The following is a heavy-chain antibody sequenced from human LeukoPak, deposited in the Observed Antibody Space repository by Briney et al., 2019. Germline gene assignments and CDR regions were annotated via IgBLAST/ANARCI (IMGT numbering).Heavy chain of an antibody. CDR3: ARGLLWLHALDQ. Sequence: GGSLRLSCAGFEFTFSRFWLSWVRQAPGKGLEWVANIKHDGSEKYYVDSVKGRFTISRDNAKNTLFLQMTSLRADDTAVYYCARGLLWLHALDQWGQGTLVTVSS. CDR2: IKHDGSEK. J-gene: IGHJ4*02. V-gene: IGHV3-7*01. CDR1: EFTFSRFW. D-gene: IGHD5-18*01.